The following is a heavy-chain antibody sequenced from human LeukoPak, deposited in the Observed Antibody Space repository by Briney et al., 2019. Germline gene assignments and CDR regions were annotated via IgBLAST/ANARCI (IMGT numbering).Heavy chain of an antibody. D-gene: IGHD3-9*01. CDR3: ARDNYDFLTGSFYGMDV. J-gene: IGHJ6*02. CDR1: GFSFSSNW. CDR2: IWYDGSNK. V-gene: IGHV3-33*08. Sequence: GGSLRLSCAAPGFSFSSNWMGWVRQAPGKGLEWVAVIWYDGSNKYYADSVKGRFTISRDNSKNTLYLQMNSLRAEDTAVYYCARDNYDFLTGSFYGMDVWGQGATVIVS.